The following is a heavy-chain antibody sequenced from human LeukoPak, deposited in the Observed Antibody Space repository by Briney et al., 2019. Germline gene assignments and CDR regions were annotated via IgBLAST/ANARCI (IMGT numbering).Heavy chain of an antibody. J-gene: IGHJ5*02. CDR3: ARDTPLRLENWFDP. D-gene: IGHD1-1*01. Sequence: ASVKVSCKTSGGTFSSYAISWVRQAPGQGLEWMGGIITIFGTAKYVQKFQGRVTITADESTTTAYMELSSLRSEDTAVYYCARDTPLRLENWFDPWGQGTLVTVSS. V-gene: IGHV1-69*01. CDR2: IITIFGTA. CDR1: GGTFSSYA.